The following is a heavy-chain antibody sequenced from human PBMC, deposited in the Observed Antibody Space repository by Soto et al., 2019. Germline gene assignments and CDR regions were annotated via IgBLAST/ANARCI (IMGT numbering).Heavy chain of an antibody. CDR2: ISYDEKHK. D-gene: IGHD2-21*02. Sequence: QVQLVESGGGVIQPGRSLRLSCAASGLTFSLCAMHWVRQAPGKGLEWVAVISYDEKHKFYADSVKGRFSISRDNSRNTLCLQVNSLTAEETAVYSCARGDGKVEAYCGTDCFTYWGQGTLVTVSS. CDR3: ARGDGKVEAYCGTDCFTY. V-gene: IGHV3-30*04. CDR1: GLTFSLCA. J-gene: IGHJ4*02.